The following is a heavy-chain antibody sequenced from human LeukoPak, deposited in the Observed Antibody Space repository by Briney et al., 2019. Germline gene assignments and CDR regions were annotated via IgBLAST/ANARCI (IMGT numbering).Heavy chain of an antibody. CDR2: IYSGGST. Sequence: GGSLRLSCAASGFTVSSNYMRWVRQAPGKGLEWVSVIYSGGSTYYADSVKGRFTISRDNSKNTLYLQMNSLRAEDTAVYYCARGRVRGVITHRDYYYMDVWGKGTTVTISS. CDR1: GFTVSSNY. D-gene: IGHD3-10*01. J-gene: IGHJ6*03. V-gene: IGHV3-66*01. CDR3: ARGRVRGVITHRDYYYMDV.